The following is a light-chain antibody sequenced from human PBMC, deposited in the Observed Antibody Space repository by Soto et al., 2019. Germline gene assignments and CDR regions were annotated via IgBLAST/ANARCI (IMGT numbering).Light chain of an antibody. CDR3: QQYGSSGT. Sequence: EIVMPKSHDTLSVSPGEGATLSGRVSQSIRSNLAWYQQRPGRAPRLLMYGASTRADGIPARFTGSGSGTEFTLTISSLQSEDFAVYYCQQYGSSGTVGQGTKVDIK. CDR2: GAS. J-gene: IGKJ1*01. CDR1: QSIRSN. V-gene: IGKV3-15*01.